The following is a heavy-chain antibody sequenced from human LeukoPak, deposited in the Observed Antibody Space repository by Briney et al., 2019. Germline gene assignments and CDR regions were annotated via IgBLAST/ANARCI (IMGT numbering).Heavy chain of an antibody. V-gene: IGHV4-39*02. CDR2: IYYSGST. Sequence: PSETLSLTCTVSGGSISSSSYYRGWIRQPPGKGLEWIGSIYYSGSTYYNPSLKSRVTISVDTSKNQFSLKLSSVTAADTAVYYCARDIVVVVAKAFYYYYGMDVWGQGTTVTVSS. CDR1: GGSISSSSYY. J-gene: IGHJ6*02. D-gene: IGHD2-15*01. CDR3: ARDIVVVVAKAFYYYYGMDV.